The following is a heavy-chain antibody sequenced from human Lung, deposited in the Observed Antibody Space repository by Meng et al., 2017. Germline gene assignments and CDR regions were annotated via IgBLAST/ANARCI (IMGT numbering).Heavy chain of an antibody. CDR1: GGSFSDYY. V-gene: IGHV4-34*01. Sequence: HVQLQHVGAGLLKPSETLSLPCVVAGGSFSDYYWSWIRQPPGKGLEWIGEINHSGSTNYNPSLESRATISVDTSQNNLSLKLSSVTAADSAVYYCARGPTTMAHDFDYWGQGTLVTVSS. J-gene: IGHJ4*02. CDR3: ARGPTTMAHDFDY. CDR2: INHSGST. D-gene: IGHD4-11*01.